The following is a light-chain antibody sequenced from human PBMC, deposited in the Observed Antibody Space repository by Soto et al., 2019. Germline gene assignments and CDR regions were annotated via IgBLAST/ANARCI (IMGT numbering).Light chain of an antibody. J-gene: IGKJ4*02. CDR1: QSITSSY. CDR2: GAS. V-gene: IGKV3-20*01. CDR3: QQYGTSPPPP. Sequence: ETGLTQSPGTLSLSPGERATLSCRASQSITSSYLAWYQQKPGQAPRLLVYGASSRATGVPDRFSGSGSESDFTITISILEPEHLAVYYCQQYGTSPPPPFGGGTKVEIK.